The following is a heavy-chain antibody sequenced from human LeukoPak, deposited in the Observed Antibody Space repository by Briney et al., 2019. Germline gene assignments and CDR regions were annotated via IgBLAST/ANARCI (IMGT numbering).Heavy chain of an antibody. J-gene: IGHJ6*04. V-gene: IGHV1-18*04. CDR3: ARDCSGGSCYSYYYYGMDV. D-gene: IGHD2-15*01. CDR1: GYTFTSYG. CDR2: ISAYNGNT. Sequence: ASVKVSCKVSGYTFTSYGISWVRQAPGQGLEWMGWISAYNGNTNYAQKLQGRVTMTTDTSTSTAYMELRSLRSDDTAVYYCARDCSGGSCYSYYYYGMDVWGKGTTVTVSS.